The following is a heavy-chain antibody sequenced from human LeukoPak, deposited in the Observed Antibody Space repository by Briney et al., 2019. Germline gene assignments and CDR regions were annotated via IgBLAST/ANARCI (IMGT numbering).Heavy chain of an antibody. J-gene: IGHJ4*02. D-gene: IGHD6-19*01. CDR1: GYTFTSYA. Sequence: ASVKVSCKASGYTFTSYAMHWVRQAPGQRLEWMGWINAGNGNTKYSQKFQGRVTITRDTSASTAYMELSSLRSEDTAVYYCARAEGSSGWYLTFDYWGQGTLVTASS. V-gene: IGHV1-3*01. CDR2: INAGNGNT. CDR3: ARAEGSSGWYLTFDY.